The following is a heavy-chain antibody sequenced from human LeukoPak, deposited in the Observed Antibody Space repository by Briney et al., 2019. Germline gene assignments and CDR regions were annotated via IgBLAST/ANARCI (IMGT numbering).Heavy chain of an antibody. CDR1: GFTFSSYW. V-gene: IGHV3-7*03. Sequence: GGSLRLSCAASGFTFSSYWMNWARQAPGKGLEWVASINHNGNVNYYVDFVKGRFTISRDNAKNSLYLQMSNLRAEDTALYYCAREYDSSGYYLNWGQGTLVTVSS. J-gene: IGHJ4*02. CDR3: AREYDSSGYYLN. CDR2: INHNGNVN. D-gene: IGHD3-22*01.